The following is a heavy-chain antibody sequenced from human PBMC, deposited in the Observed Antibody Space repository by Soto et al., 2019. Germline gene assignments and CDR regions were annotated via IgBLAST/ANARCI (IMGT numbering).Heavy chain of an antibody. J-gene: IGHJ3*02. D-gene: IGHD5-12*01. CDR1: GFTFSSYG. CDR3: AKEDVNIVATSAFDI. CDR2: ISYDGSNK. V-gene: IGHV3-30*18. Sequence: GGSLRLSCAASGFTFSSYGMHWVRQAPGKGLEWVAVISYDGSNKYYADSVKGRFTISRDNSKNTLYLQMNSLRAEDTAVYYCAKEDVNIVATSAFDIWGQGTMVTVSS.